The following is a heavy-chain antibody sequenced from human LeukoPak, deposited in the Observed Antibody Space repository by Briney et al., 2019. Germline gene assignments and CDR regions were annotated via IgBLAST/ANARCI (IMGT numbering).Heavy chain of an antibody. Sequence: GESLKISCKGSGYSFTSYWVGWVRQMPGKGLEWMGFVYPGDSDTRYSPSFQGQVTISADNSINTAYLQWSSLKASDTAIYYCARQAEMATIDYWGQGTLVTVSS. CDR3: ARQAEMATIDY. CDR2: VYPGDSDT. D-gene: IGHD5-24*01. V-gene: IGHV5-51*01. CDR1: GYSFTSYW. J-gene: IGHJ4*02.